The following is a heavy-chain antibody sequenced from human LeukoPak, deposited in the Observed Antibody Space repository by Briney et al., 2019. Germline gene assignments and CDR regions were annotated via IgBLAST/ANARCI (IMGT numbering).Heavy chain of an antibody. CDR3: ARDHEEGSGYYYIFNYYGMDV. J-gene: IGHJ6*02. CDR2: ISSSSSYI. V-gene: IGHV3-21*01. D-gene: IGHD3-22*01. Sequence: PGGSLRLSCAASGLTFSNAWMNWVRQAPGKGLEWVSSISSSSSYIYYADSVKGRFTISRDNAKNSLYLQMNSLRAEDTAVYYCARDHEEGSGYYYIFNYYGMDVWGQGTTVTVSS. CDR1: GLTFSNAW.